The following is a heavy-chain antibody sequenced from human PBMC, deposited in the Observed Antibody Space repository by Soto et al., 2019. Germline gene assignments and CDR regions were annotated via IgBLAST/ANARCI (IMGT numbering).Heavy chain of an antibody. Sequence: SVKVSCKASGGTFISYAISWVRQAPGQGLEWMGRIIPIFGTANYAQKFQGRVTMTADKSTSTAYMELSSLRSEDTAVYYCARAGYCSSTSCYHSYGMDVWGQGTTVTVSS. CDR2: IIPIFGTA. CDR1: GGTFISYA. V-gene: IGHV1-69*06. D-gene: IGHD2-2*01. J-gene: IGHJ6*02. CDR3: ARAGYCSSTSCYHSYGMDV.